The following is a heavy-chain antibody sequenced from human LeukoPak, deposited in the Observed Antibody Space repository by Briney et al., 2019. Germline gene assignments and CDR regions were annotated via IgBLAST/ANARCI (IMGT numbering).Heavy chain of an antibody. CDR1: GYTFTGYY. CDR3: ARVISPYSSAWYGDDC. CDR2: INPNTGGT. V-gene: IGHV1-2*02. J-gene: IGHJ4*02. Sequence: ASVKVSCKTSGYTFTGYYMHWVRQAPGQGLEWMGCINPNTGGTNYEQKFQGRVTMTRDTSISTAYMELSRLTSDDTAVYYCARVISPYSSAWYGDDCWGQGTLVIVSS. D-gene: IGHD6-19*01.